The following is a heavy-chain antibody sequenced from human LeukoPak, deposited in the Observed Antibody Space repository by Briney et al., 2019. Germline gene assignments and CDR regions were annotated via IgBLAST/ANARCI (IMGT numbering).Heavy chain of an antibody. CDR3: ARVAVTTGYSYYYYGMDV. D-gene: IGHD3-9*01. Sequence: GASVKVSCKASGGTFISYAISWVRQAPGQGLEWMGGIIPIFGTANYAQKFQGRVTITADESTSTAYMELSSLRSEDTAVYYCARVAVTTGYSYYYYGMDVWGQGTTVTVSS. CDR2: IIPIFGTA. V-gene: IGHV1-69*13. CDR1: GGTFISYA. J-gene: IGHJ6*02.